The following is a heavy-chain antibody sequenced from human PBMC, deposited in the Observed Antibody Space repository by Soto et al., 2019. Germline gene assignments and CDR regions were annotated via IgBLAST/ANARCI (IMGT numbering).Heavy chain of an antibody. J-gene: IGHJ4*02. V-gene: IGHV3-30*03. Sequence: GGSLRLSCAASEFTFSNYGMHWVRQAPGKGLEWVALISYDGSNKYYADSVKGRFTISRDNSMNTLYLQMNSLRPEDTAVYYCARDPEPRYRSSPGDYWGQGTLVTVSS. CDR1: EFTFSNYG. D-gene: IGHD6-6*01. CDR2: ISYDGSNK. CDR3: ARDPEPRYRSSPGDY.